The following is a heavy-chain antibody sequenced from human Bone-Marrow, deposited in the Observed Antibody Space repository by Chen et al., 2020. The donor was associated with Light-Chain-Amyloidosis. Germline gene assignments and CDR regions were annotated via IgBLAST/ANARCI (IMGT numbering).Heavy chain of an antibody. V-gene: IGHV3-23*04. J-gene: IGHJ3*02. D-gene: IGHD3-9*01. CDR3: AKDISYDDILPGYPADAFDI. CDR2: IRGSGGSR. CDR1: GFAFSSYA. Sequence: EVQLVETGGGLLQRGGSLRLSCAASGFAFSSYAMSWVRQAPGKGLEWVATIRGSGGSRYYGDSVKGRFTISGDNSKNALFVQMNSLRAEDTAVYYCAKDISYDDILPGYPADAFDIWGQGTMVTVSS.